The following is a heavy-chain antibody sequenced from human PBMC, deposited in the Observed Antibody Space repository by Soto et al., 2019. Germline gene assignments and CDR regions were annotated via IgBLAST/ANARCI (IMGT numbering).Heavy chain of an antibody. D-gene: IGHD2-21*01. CDR1: GYTFTSYG. Sequence: QVQLVQSGAEVKKPGASVKVSCKASGYTFTSYGISWVRQAPGQGLEWMGWISAYNGNTNYAQKLQGTGTTTTDTSTSTAYMELTSLRSDNTALEYGARALFGQLLANNGFDPRVQGTLVTV. J-gene: IGHJ5*02. V-gene: IGHV1-18*01. CDR3: ARALFGQLLANNGFDP. CDR2: ISAYNGNT.